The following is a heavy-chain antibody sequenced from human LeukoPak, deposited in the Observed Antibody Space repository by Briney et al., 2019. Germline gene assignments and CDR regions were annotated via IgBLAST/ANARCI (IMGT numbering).Heavy chain of an antibody. J-gene: IGHJ4*02. CDR2: ISAYNGNI. D-gene: IGHD3-22*01. V-gene: IGHV1-18*01. CDR3: ARFLYYDSSAYYYFDY. Sequence: ASVKVSCKASGYTFTSYGISWVRQAPGQGLEWMGWISAYNGNINYAQKLQGRVTMTTDTSTSTAYMELRSLRSDDTAVYYCARFLYYDSSAYYYFDYWGQGTLVTVSS. CDR1: GYTFTSYG.